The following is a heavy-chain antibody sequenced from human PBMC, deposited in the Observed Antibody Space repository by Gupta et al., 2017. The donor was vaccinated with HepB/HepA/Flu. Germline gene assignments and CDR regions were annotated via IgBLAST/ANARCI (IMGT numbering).Heavy chain of an antibody. CDR2: IWYDGSNK. V-gene: IGHV3-33*03. Sequence: QVQLVESGGGVVQPGRSLRLSCAASGFTFRSYGMHWVRQAPGKGLEWVAVIWYDGSNKYYADSVKGRFTISRDNSKNTLYLQMNSLRAEDTAVYYCASLPDGSGSYVGAFDIWGQGTMVTVSS. CDR1: GFTFRSYG. J-gene: IGHJ3*02. CDR3: ASLPDGSGSYVGAFDI. D-gene: IGHD3-10*01.